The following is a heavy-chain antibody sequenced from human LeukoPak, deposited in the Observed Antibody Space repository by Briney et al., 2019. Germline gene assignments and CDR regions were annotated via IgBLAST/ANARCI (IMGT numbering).Heavy chain of an antibody. CDR1: GFTFSSYG. D-gene: IGHD6-13*01. J-gene: IGHJ4*02. V-gene: IGHV3-30*18. Sequence: PGGSLRLSCAASGFTFSSYGMHWVRQAPGKGLEWVAVISYDGSNKYYADSVKGRFTVSRDNSKNTLYLQMNSLRAEDTAVYYCAEEKLGYSSSWGGNGFDYWGQGTLVTVSS. CDR2: ISYDGSNK. CDR3: AEEKLGYSSSWGGNGFDY.